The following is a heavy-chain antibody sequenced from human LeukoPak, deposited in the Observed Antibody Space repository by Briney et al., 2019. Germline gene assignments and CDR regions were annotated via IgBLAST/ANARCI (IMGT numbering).Heavy chain of an antibody. J-gene: IGHJ4*02. CDR3: ATLRFLEWLSPYFDY. CDR2: IYYSGST. V-gene: IGHV4-39*01. Sequence: PSETLSLTCTVSGGSIGSSSYYWGWIRQPPGKGLEWIGSIYYSGSTYYNPSLKSRVTISVDTSKNQFSLKLSSVTAADTAVYYCATLRFLEWLSPYFDYWGQGTLVTVSS. CDR1: GGSIGSSSYY. D-gene: IGHD3-3*01.